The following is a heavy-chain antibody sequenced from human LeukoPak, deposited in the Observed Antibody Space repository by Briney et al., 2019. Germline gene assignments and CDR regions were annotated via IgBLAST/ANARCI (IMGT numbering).Heavy chain of an antibody. CDR2: ISGSGGTT. CDR3: ARVDFMVRGVIIAGPFDY. V-gene: IGHV3-23*01. CDR1: GFTFSNYA. Sequence: GGSLRLSCAASGFTFSNYAMSWVRQAPGKGLEWVSAISGSGGTTFYSDSVKGRFTISRDTSKNTLYLQMNSLRAEDTAVYYCARVDFMVRGVIIAGPFDYWGQGTLVTVSS. D-gene: IGHD3-10*01. J-gene: IGHJ4*02.